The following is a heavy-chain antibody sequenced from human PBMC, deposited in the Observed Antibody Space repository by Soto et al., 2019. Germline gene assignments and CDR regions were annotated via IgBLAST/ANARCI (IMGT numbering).Heavy chain of an antibody. D-gene: IGHD2-15*01. Sequence: QVQLVESGGGVVQPGRSLRLSCAASGFTFSSYGMHWVRQAPGKGLEWVAVISYDGSNKYYADSVKGRFTISRENSKNPLYLQATRVRAEETPVYYCAKDTGSSAWYWSATLHYRAQGPLVTVSS. CDR3: AKDTGSSAWYWSATLHY. J-gene: IGHJ4*02. CDR1: GFTFSSYG. CDR2: ISYDGSNK. V-gene: IGHV3-30*18.